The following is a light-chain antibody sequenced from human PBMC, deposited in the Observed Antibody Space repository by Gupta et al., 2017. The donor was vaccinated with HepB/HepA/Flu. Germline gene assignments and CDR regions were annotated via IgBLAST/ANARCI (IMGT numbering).Light chain of an antibody. CDR3: MQATHWPLT. CDR1: QSIVYSDGISY. V-gene: IGKV2-30*01. Sequence: DVVMTQSPLSLPVTLGQSASISCRSSQSIVYSDGISYLNWYHQRPGQSPRRLIYKVSNRDSGVPDRCTGSGSGTEFTLEISRVEAEDVGVYYCMQATHWPLTFGGGTKVEIK. J-gene: IGKJ4*01. CDR2: KVS.